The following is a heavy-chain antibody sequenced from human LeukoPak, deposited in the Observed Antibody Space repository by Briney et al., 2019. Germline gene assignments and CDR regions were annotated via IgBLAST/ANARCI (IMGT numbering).Heavy chain of an antibody. CDR1: GFTFSSYA. CDR2: ISGSGDST. CDR3: AKTRPLDSSSWSHGDY. V-gene: IGHV3-23*01. D-gene: IGHD6-13*01. Sequence: GGSLRLSCAASGFTFSSYAMSWVRQAPGKGLEWVSAISGSGDSTYYGDSVRGRFTISRDNSKNTLYLQMNSLRAEDTAVYYCAKTRPLDSSSWSHGDYWGQGTLVTVSS. J-gene: IGHJ4*02.